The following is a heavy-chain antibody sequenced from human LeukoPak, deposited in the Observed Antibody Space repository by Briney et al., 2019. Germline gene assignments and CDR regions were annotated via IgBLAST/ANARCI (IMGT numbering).Heavy chain of an antibody. V-gene: IGHV4-59*01. J-gene: IGHJ4*02. CDR1: GGSISSYY. Sequence: SQTLSLTCTVSGGSISSYYWSWTRQPPGKGLEWIGYIYYRGSTNYNPSLKSRVTISVDTSKNQFSLKLSSVTAADTAVYYCARAGRRGYGSGSYYGYYFDYWGQGTLVTVSS. CDR3: ARAGRRGYGSGSYYGYYFDY. CDR2: IYYRGST. D-gene: IGHD3-10*01.